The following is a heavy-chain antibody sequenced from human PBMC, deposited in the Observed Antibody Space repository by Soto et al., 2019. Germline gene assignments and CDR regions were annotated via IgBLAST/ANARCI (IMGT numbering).Heavy chain of an antibody. V-gene: IGHV3-21*01. CDR3: ARDDLVVQGGNFDF. J-gene: IGHJ4*02. CDR2: ISSTSSYI. Sequence: EVRLVESGGGLVKPGGSLRLSCEGTGLDFSTYSMNWVRQAPGKGLEWVSSISSTSSYIYYADSVKGRFTVSRDNAKNSLYLEMNSLRAEDTAIYFCARDDLVVQGGNFDFWGQGTPVTVSS. CDR1: GLDFSTYS. D-gene: IGHD2-15*01.